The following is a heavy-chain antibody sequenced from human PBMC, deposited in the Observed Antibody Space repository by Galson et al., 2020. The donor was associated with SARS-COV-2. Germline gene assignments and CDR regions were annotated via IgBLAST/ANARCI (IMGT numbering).Heavy chain of an antibody. D-gene: IGHD6-13*01. CDR1: GFTLSSYW. J-gene: IGHJ5*02. CDR3: AREILAAAGAFDP. Sequence: GGSLRLSCAASGFTLSSYWMSWFRQAPGKGLEWVANIKQDGSEKYYVDSVKGRFTISRDNAKNSLYLQMNSLRAEDTAVYYCAREILAAAGAFDPWGQVTLVTVSS. V-gene: IGHV3-7*01. CDR2: IKQDGSEK.